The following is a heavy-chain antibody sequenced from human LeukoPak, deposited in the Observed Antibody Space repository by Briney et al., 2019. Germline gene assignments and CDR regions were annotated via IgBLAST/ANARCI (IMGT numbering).Heavy chain of an antibody. Sequence: GGSLRLSCAASGSTFSSYAMSWVRQAPGKGLEWVSAISGSGGSTYYADSVKGRFTISRDNSKNTLYLQMNSLRAEDTAVYYCANPPQPRRDGYNYLVGYWGQGTLVTVSS. J-gene: IGHJ4*02. V-gene: IGHV3-23*01. CDR1: GSTFSSYA. CDR3: ANPPQPRRDGYNYLVGY. CDR2: ISGSGGST. D-gene: IGHD5-24*01.